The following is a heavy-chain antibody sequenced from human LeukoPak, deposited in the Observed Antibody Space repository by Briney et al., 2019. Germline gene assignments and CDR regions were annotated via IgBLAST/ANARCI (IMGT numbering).Heavy chain of an antibody. CDR2: ISYDGSNK. Sequence: GGSLRLSCAASGFTFSSYGMHWVRQAPGKGLEWVAVISYDGSNKYYVDSVKGRFTISRDNARNSLYLQMNSLRAEDTAVYYCARGGAIEYHFWSAQSYYYMDVWGKGTTVTVSS. D-gene: IGHD3-3*01. V-gene: IGHV3-30*03. CDR3: ARGGAIEYHFWSAQSYYYMDV. J-gene: IGHJ6*03. CDR1: GFTFSSYG.